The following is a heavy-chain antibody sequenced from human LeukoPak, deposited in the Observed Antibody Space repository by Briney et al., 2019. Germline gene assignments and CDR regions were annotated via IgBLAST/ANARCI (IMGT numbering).Heavy chain of an antibody. CDR3: ARAYRGLDY. V-gene: IGHV3-30-3*01. CDR2: ISYDGCNK. Sequence: GGSLRLSCAASGFTFSSYAMHWVRQAPGKGLEWVAVISYDGCNKYYADSVKGRFTISRDNSKNTLYLQMNSLRAEDTAVYYCARAYRGLDYWGQGTLVTVSS. CDR1: GFTFSSYA. J-gene: IGHJ4*02. D-gene: IGHD3-16*02.